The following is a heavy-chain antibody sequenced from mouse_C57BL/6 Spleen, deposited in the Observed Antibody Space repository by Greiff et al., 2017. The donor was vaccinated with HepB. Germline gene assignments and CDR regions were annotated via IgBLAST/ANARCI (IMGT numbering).Heavy chain of an antibody. D-gene: IGHD1-1*01. Sequence: EVKLVESGGDLVKPGGSLKLSCAASGFTFSSYGMSWVRQTPDKRLEWVATISSGGSYTYYPDSVKGRFTISRDNAKNTLYLQMSSLKSEDTAMYYCARHFNYYGTPFAYWGQGTLVTVSA. CDR3: ARHFNYYGTPFAY. CDR2: ISSGGSYT. V-gene: IGHV5-6*01. CDR1: GFTFSSYG. J-gene: IGHJ3*01.